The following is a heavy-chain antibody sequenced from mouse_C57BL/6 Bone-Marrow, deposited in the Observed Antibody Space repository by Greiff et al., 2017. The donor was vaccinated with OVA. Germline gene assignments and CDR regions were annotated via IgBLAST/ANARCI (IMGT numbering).Heavy chain of an antibody. CDR1: GYTFTSYW. CDR2: IDPSDSYT. V-gene: IGHV1-69*01. J-gene: IGHJ4*01. CDR3: ARRGGRGVDY. Sequence: VQLQQPGAELVMPGASVKLSCKASGYTFTSYWMHWVKQRPGQGLEWIGEIDPSDSYTNSNQKFKGKSKLTVDKSSSTAYMQLSSLTSEDSAVDYWARRGGRGVDYWGQGTSVTVSS.